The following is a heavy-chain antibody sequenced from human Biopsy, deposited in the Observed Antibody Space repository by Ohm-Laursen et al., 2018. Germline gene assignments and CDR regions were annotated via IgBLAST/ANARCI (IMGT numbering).Heavy chain of an antibody. Sequence: SLRLSCSASGFTFSDHNMHWVRQAPGKGMEWVAFIWSSATYKAYADSVKGRFTVSRVNSKNTVYLQMNSLSADDTAIYSCVKDGGQTAPYSFDVWGQGTMVTVSS. J-gene: IGHJ3*01. CDR3: VKDGGQTAPYSFDV. CDR2: IWSSATYK. CDR1: GFTFSDHN. V-gene: IGHV3-33*06. D-gene: IGHD3-16*01.